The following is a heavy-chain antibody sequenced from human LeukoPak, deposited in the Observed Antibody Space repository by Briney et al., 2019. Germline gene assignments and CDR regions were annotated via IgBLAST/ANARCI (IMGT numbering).Heavy chain of an antibody. D-gene: IGHD3-9*01. CDR2: MNPNSGDT. V-gene: IGHV1-8*01. J-gene: IGHJ6*02. Sequence: WASVKVSCKASGYTFTSYDINWVRQATGQGLEWMGWMNPNSGDTGYAQKFQGRVTMTRNTSISTAYMELGSLRSEDTAVYYCARRSPDDSPLRYFDWLSNHYYYYGMDVWGQGTTVTVSS. CDR1: GYTFTSYD. CDR3: ARRSPDDSPLRYFDWLSNHYYYYGMDV.